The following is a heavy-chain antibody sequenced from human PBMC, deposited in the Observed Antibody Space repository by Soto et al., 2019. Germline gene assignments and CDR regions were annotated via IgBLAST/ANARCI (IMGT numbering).Heavy chain of an antibody. CDR2: ISFDGSNE. V-gene: IGHV3-30*18. CDR1: GFTFSHYS. J-gene: IGHJ4*02. Sequence: QVQLVESGGGVVQPGRSLRLSCAASGFTFSHYSMHWVRQAPGKGLEWVAVISFDGSNEFYADSVKGRFTISRDSSRYTLDLEMNSLTAEDTAVYYCAKDRLVGCGGDCHYDHWGQGTLVTVS. CDR3: AKDRLVGCGGDCHYDH. D-gene: IGHD2-21*02.